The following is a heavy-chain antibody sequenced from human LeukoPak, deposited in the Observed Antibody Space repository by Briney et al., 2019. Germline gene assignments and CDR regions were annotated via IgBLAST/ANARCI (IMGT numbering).Heavy chain of an antibody. CDR3: TTDSDYYDSSGYDY. D-gene: IGHD3-22*01. Sequence: GGSLRLSSAASGFTFSNAWMSWVRQAPGKGLEWVGRIKSKTDGGTTDYAAPVKGRFTISRDDSKNTLYLQMNSLKTEDTAVYYCTTDSDYYDSSGYDYWGQGTLVTVSS. CDR2: IKSKTDGGTT. J-gene: IGHJ4*02. V-gene: IGHV3-15*01. CDR1: GFTFSNAW.